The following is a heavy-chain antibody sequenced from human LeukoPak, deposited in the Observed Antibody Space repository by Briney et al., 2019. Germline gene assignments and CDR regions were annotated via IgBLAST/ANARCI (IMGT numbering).Heavy chain of an antibody. D-gene: IGHD2-2*02. CDR1: GYTCTSYD. CDR2: MNPNSGNT. V-gene: IGHV1-8*03. J-gene: IGHJ4*02. Sequence: ASVKVSCKASGYTCTSYDINWVRQATGQGLEWMGWMNPNSGNTGYAQKFQGRVTITRNTSISTAYMELSSLRSEDTAVYYCARGWRPFYCSSTSCYMWYFDYWGQGTLVTVSS. CDR3: ARGWRPFYCSSTSCYMWYFDY.